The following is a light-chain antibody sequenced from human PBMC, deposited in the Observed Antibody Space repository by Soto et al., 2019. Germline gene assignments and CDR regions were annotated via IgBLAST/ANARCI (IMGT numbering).Light chain of an antibody. CDR1: SSDVGSYNL. J-gene: IGLJ2*01. CDR3: CSYAGSSTPVV. Sequence: QSVLTQPASVSGSPGQSITISCTGTSSDVGSYNLVSWYQQHPGKAPKLMIYEVSKRPSGVSNRFSGSKSGNTASLTTSGLQAEDEADYYCCSYAGSSTPVVFGGGTKLAVL. V-gene: IGLV2-23*02. CDR2: EVS.